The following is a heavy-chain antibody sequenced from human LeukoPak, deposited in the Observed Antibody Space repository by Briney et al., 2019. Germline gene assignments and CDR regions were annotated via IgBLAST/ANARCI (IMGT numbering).Heavy chain of an antibody. CDR2: INPNSGGT. V-gene: IGHV1-2*02. D-gene: IGHD5-18*01. CDR1: GYTFTGYY. J-gene: IGHJ5*02. Sequence: ASVKVSCKASGYTFTGYYMHWVRQAPGQGLEWMGWINPNSGGTNYAQKFQGRVTMTRDTSISTAYMELSRLRSDDTAVYYCAREGAAAKDVNWFDPWGQGTLVTVSS. CDR3: AREGAAAKDVNWFDP.